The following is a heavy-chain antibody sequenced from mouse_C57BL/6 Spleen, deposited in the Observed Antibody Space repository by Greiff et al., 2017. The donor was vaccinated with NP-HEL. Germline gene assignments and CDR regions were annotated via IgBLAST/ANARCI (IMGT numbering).Heavy chain of an antibody. D-gene: IGHD3-3*01. CDR1: GYSFTGYY. CDR2: INPSTGGT. J-gene: IGHJ2*01. V-gene: IGHV1-42*01. CDR3: ARREGPGYFDY. Sequence: DVKLQESGPELVKPGASVKISCKASGYSFTGYYMNWVKQSPEKSLEWIGEINPSTGGTTYNQKFKAKATLTVDKSSSTAYMQLKSLTSEDSAVYYCARREGPGYFDYWGQGTTLTVSS.